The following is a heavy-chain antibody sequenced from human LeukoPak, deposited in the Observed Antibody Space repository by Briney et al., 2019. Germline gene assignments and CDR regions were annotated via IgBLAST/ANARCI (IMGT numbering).Heavy chain of an antibody. CDR1: GGSISNYY. J-gene: IGHJ6*02. CDR3: AREDPQTTVPEGLDV. D-gene: IGHD4-17*01. CDR2: IYFSGTT. Sequence: SETLSLTCTVSGGSISNYYWSWLRQPPGKGLEWIGYIYFSGTTNINPSLKSRVTISVEMSKNQFSLKLSSVTAADTAVYYCAREDPQTTVPEGLDVWGQGTTVTVSS. V-gene: IGHV4-59*01.